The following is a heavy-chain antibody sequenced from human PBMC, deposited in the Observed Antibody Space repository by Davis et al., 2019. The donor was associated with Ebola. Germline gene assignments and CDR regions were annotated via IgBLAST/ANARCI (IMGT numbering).Heavy chain of an antibody. CDR2: IVHSGST. CDR3: ARSVYKVTWQQRFDP. CDR1: GGSFNDYY. Sequence: PSETLSLTCAVNGGSFNDYYWSWIRQPPGKGLEWIGDIVHSGSTNYNPSLKSRVTISTDTPKNQFSLKLRSVTAADTAVYYCARSVYKVTWQQRFDPWGQGTLVAVSS. D-gene: IGHD3-10*01. J-gene: IGHJ5*02. V-gene: IGHV4-34*12.